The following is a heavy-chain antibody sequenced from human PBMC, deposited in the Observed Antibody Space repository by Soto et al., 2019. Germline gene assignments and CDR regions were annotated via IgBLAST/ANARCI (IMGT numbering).Heavy chain of an antibody. J-gene: IGHJ4*02. V-gene: IGHV3-11*01. Sequence: QVQLVESGGGLVKPGGSLRLSCAASGFTFSDYYMSWIRQAPGKGLEWVSYISSSGSTIYYADSVKGRFTISRDNAKNTLYLPMNRLRAEDTAVYYCARVGTSLTIFGVVITTSVDYWGQGTLVTVSS. CDR2: ISSSGSTI. CDR3: ARVGTSLTIFGVVITTSVDY. CDR1: GFTFSDYY. D-gene: IGHD3-3*01.